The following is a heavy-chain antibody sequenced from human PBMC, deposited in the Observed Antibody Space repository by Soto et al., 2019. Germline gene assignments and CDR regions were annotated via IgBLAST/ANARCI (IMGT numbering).Heavy chain of an antibody. CDR1: GYTFTSYG. D-gene: IGHD3-10*01. V-gene: IGHV1-18*01. Sequence: QVQLVQSGAEVKKPGASVKVSCKASGYTFTSYGISWVRQAPGQGLEWMGWISAYNGNTNYAQKLQGRVTMTTDTSTSTEYLELRSLRSDDTAVYYCARVVPHFGELFLTIDYWGQGTLGTVSS. CDR2: ISAYNGNT. J-gene: IGHJ4*02. CDR3: ARVVPHFGELFLTIDY.